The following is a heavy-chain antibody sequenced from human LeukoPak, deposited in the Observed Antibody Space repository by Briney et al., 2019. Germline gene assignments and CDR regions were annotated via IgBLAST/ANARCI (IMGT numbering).Heavy chain of an antibody. CDR1: GYTFTSYD. CDR2: MNPNSGNT. D-gene: IGHD3-22*01. Sequence: ASVKVSCKASGYTFTSYDINWVRQATGQGLEWMGWMNPNSGNTGYAQKLQGRVTMTRDTSTSTVYMELRSLRSDDTALYYCARGGDMRVVGAFDIWGQGTMVTVSS. J-gene: IGHJ3*02. CDR3: ARGGDMRVVGAFDI. V-gene: IGHV1-8*01.